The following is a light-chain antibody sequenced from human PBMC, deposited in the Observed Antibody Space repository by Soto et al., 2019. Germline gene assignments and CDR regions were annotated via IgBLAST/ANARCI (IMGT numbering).Light chain of an antibody. CDR1: QSLLYSSNNKNY. CDR3: QQYYSSPYT. V-gene: IGKV4-1*01. Sequence: DIVMTQSPDSLAVSLGERVTINCKSSQSLLYSSNNKNYLAWYQQKPGQPPKLLIYWASTRESGVPDRFSGSASGTHFTLTISSLQAEDVAVYYCQQYYSSPYTFGQGTKLEIK. J-gene: IGKJ2*01. CDR2: WAS.